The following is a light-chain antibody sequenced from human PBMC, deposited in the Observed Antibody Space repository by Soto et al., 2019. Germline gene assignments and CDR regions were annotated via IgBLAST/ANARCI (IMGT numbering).Light chain of an antibody. J-gene: IGLJ1*01. CDR1: NSDIGSRNL. V-gene: IGLV2-23*01. Sequence: QSALTQPPSASGSPGQSVTISCTGTNSDIGSRNLVSWYQQHPGIAPKLIIYEGSRRPSGISHRFSGSRSGNTASLTISGLRAEDEADYYCCSYANSGSFVFGTGTQLTVL. CDR3: CSYANSGSFV. CDR2: EGS.